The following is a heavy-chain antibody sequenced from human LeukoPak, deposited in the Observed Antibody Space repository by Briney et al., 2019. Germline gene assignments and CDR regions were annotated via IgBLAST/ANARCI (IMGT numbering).Heavy chain of an antibody. J-gene: IGHJ6*02. D-gene: IGHD3-10*01. CDR3: ARVRTTGSYYGMDV. CDR1: GFTFSTYW. V-gene: IGHV3-7*01. Sequence: GGSLRLSCAASGFTFSTYWMSWVRQAPGKGLEWVANIKEDESEKYYVDSVRGRFTISRDNAQNSLNLQMNSLRPEDTAMYYCARVRTTGSYYGMDVWGQGTTVTVSS. CDR2: IKEDESEK.